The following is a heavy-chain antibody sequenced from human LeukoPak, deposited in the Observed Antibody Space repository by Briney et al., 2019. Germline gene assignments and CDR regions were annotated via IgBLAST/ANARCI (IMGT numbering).Heavy chain of an antibody. V-gene: IGHV1-18*01. J-gene: IGHJ4*02. CDR2: INAYNGNT. D-gene: IGHD3-22*01. Sequence: ASVKVSCQASGYTFTSYGISWVRQAPGQGLEWMGWINAYNGNTNYAQKLQGRVTMTTDTSTSTAYMELRSLRSDDTAVYYCARNSDSSGLFDYWGQGPLVTVSS. CDR3: ARNSDSSGLFDY. CDR1: GYTFTSYG.